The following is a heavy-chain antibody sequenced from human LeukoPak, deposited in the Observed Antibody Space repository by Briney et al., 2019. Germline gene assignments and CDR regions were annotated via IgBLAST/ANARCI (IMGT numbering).Heavy chain of an antibody. Sequence: PGGSLRLSCAASGFTFSSYSMNWVRQAPGKGLEWVSSISSSSSYIYYADSVKGRFPISRDNAKNSLYLQMNSLRAEDTAVYYCARDFRGYYYDSSGYYHFDYWGQGTLVTVSS. CDR2: ISSSSSYI. CDR1: GFTFSSYS. D-gene: IGHD3-22*01. J-gene: IGHJ4*02. CDR3: ARDFRGYYYDSSGYYHFDY. V-gene: IGHV3-21*01.